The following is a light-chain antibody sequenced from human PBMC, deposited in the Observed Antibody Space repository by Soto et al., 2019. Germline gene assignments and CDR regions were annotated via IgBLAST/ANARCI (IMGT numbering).Light chain of an antibody. J-gene: IGLJ2*01. CDR1: SGHSSYS. CDR3: QTWGTGFRV. Sequence: QPVLTQSPSASASLGASVKLTCTLSSGHSSYSIAWHQQQPEKGPRYLMKLHSDGSHRKGDGIPDRFSGSSSGAERYLTISSLQSEDEADYYCQTWGTGFRVVGGGTKLTVL. CDR2: LHSDGSH. V-gene: IGLV4-69*01.